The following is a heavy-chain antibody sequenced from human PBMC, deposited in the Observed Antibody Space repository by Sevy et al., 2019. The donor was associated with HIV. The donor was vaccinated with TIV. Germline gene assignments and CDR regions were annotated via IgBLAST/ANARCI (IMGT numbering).Heavy chain of an antibody. CDR1: GFSFTSYA. D-gene: IGHD3-10*01. Sequence: GGSLRLSCAASGFSFTSYAMNWVRQAPGKGLEWVSTISGSGDNTYFADSVKGRFTISRDNFKSTLYLQMNSLGADDTAVYYCAKAKDGSVGYYNVYYNGMDVWGQGTTVTVSS. CDR2: ISGSGDNT. J-gene: IGHJ6*02. CDR3: AKAKDGSVGYYNVYYNGMDV. V-gene: IGHV3-23*01.